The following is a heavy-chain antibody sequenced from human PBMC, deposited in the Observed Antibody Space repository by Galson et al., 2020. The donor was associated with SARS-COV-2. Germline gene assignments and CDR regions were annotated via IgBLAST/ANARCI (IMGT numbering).Heavy chain of an antibody. CDR1: GGSISSSSYY. Sequence: SQTLSLTCTVSGGSISSSSYYWGWIRQPPGKGLEWIGSIFYSGSTYYNSSLTSRVTISVDTSKNQFSLTLSSVTAADTAVYYCARINPSYYYDSSGYQTLEYYFDYWGQGTLVTVSS. CDR3: ARINPSYYYDSSGYQTLEYYFDY. V-gene: IGHV4-39*01. J-gene: IGHJ4*02. CDR2: IFYSGST. D-gene: IGHD3-22*01.